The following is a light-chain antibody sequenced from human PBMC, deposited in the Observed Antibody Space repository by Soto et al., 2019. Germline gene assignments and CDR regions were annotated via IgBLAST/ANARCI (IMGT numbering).Light chain of an antibody. Sequence: QSVLTQPASVSGSPGQSITISCTGSSSDIGAYNYVSWFQQYPGNAPKLIISEVSNRPSGVSNRFSGYKSGTAASLTISGLQTEDEADNFCCSFTTGWNHVFGTGTKLTVL. CDR2: EVS. CDR1: SSDIGAYNY. V-gene: IGLV2-14*01. J-gene: IGLJ1*01. CDR3: CSFTTGWNHV.